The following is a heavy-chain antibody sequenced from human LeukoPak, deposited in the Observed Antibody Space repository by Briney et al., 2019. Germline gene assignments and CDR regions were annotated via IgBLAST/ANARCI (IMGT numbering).Heavy chain of an antibody. CDR3: ARHPNAAFSYGMDV. V-gene: IGHV4-4*02. CDR2: IYHSGST. CDR1: GGSISSSNW. J-gene: IGHJ6*02. Sequence: SETLSLTCAVSGGSISSSNWWSWVRQPPGKGLEWIGEIYHSGSTNYNPSLKSRVTISVDKSKNQFSLKLSSVTAADTAVYYCARHPNAAFSYGMDVWGQGTTVTVSS.